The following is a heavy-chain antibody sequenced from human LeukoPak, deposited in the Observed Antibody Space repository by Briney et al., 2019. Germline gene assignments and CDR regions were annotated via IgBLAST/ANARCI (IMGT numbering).Heavy chain of an antibody. D-gene: IGHD2-2*01. CDR3: ASNLGYCSSTSCYRRFDY. CDR1: GFTFSSYS. Sequence: GGSLRLSCAASGFTFSSYSMNWVRQAPGKGLEWVSSISSSSSYIYYADSVKGRFTISRDNAKNSLYLQMNSLRAEDTAVYYWASNLGYCSSTSCYRRFDYWGQGTLVTVSS. V-gene: IGHV3-21*01. CDR2: ISSSSSYI. J-gene: IGHJ4*02.